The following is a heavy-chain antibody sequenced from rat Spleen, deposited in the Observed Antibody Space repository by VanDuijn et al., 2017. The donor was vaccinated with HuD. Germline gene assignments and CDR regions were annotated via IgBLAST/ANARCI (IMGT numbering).Heavy chain of an antibody. J-gene: IGHJ1*01. V-gene: IGHV5-31*01. Sequence: EVQLVESGGGLVKPGRSLTLSCVASGFTFNNYWMTWIRQAPGKGLEWVASITNTGGSIYYPDSVKGRFTVSRDNAKSTLFLQMDSLRSEDTGTYYCTRKYTTDYYWYFDFWGPGTMVTVSS. CDR3: TRKYTTDYYWYFDF. CDR2: ITNTGGSI. CDR1: GFTFNNYW. D-gene: IGHD1-6*01.